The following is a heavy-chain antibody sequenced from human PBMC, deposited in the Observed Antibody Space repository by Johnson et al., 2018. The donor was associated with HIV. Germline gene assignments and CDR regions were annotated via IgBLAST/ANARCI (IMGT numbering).Heavy chain of an antibody. D-gene: IGHD3-10*01. CDR2: IWYDGSNK. CDR3: AKGWKYYWSAFHI. Sequence: QVQLVESGGGVVQPGRSLRLSCAASGFTFSSYGMHWVRQAPGKGLEWVAVIWYDGSNKYYADSVQGRFTISRDNAKNSLYLQINSLRDEDTALYYCAKGWKYYWSAFHIWGQGTMVTVSS. V-gene: IGHV3-33*03. J-gene: IGHJ3*02. CDR1: GFTFSSYG.